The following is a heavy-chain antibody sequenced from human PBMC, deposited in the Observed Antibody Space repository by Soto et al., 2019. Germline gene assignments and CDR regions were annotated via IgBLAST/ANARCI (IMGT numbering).Heavy chain of an antibody. CDR3: ARDPLDRYGSGSYYYYGMDV. CDR2: ISAYNGNT. V-gene: IGHV1-18*01. Sequence: GASVKVSCKASGYTFTSYGISWVRQAPGQGLEWMGRISAYNGNTNYAQKLQGRVTMTTDTSTSTAYMELSRLRSDDTAVYYCARDPLDRYGSGSYYYYGMDVWGQGTTVTVSS. J-gene: IGHJ6*02. D-gene: IGHD3-10*01. CDR1: GYTFTSYG.